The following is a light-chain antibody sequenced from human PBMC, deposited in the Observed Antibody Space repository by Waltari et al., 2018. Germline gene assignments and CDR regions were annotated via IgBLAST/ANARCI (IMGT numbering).Light chain of an antibody. V-gene: IGKV3-15*01. CDR2: GAS. Sequence: EIVMTQSPDTLSVSPGERATLSCRASQSVGSNLAWYQQKPGQAPRLLIYGASTRATDIPSRFSGSGSGTEVTLTITRMQSEDFAVYYCQQYNNWPPSWTFGKGTKVEIK. CDR1: QSVGSN. CDR3: QQYNNWPPSWT. J-gene: IGKJ1*01.